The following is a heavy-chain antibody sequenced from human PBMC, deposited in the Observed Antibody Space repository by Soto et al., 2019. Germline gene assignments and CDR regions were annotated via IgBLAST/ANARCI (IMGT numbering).Heavy chain of an antibody. V-gene: IGHV3-11*06. CDR2: ISSSSSYT. Sequence: GGSLRLSCAASGFTFSDYYMSWIRQAPGKGLGWVSYISSSSSYTNYADSVKGRFTISRDNAKNSLYLQMNSLRAEDTAVYYCATGAVAAAGDAFDIWGQGTMVTVSS. D-gene: IGHD6-19*01. CDR3: ATGAVAAAGDAFDI. J-gene: IGHJ3*02. CDR1: GFTFSDYY.